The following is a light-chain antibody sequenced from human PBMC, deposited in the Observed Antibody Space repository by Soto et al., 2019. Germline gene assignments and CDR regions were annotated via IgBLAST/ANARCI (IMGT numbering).Light chain of an antibody. CDR1: SSNVGGNA. V-gene: IGLV1-44*01. J-gene: IGLJ2*01. Sequence: QSVLTQPPSESGTPGQGVTISCSGGSSNVGGNAVNWYLQLPGSAPKLLIYSNDQRPSGVPDRFSGSKSGSSATLAISGLQSDDESDYYCVSWDVRLNRPVFGGGTKLTVL. CDR2: SND. CDR3: VSWDVRLNRPV.